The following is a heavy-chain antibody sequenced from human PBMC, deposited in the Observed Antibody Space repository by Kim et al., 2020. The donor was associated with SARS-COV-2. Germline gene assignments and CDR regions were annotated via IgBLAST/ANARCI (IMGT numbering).Heavy chain of an antibody. CDR3: ARAANYDFWSGYYYYFDY. J-gene: IGHJ4*02. D-gene: IGHD3-3*01. CDR2: ISSSSSTI. CDR1: GFTFSSYS. V-gene: IGHV3-48*02. Sequence: GGSLRLSCAASGFTFSSYSMNWVRQAPGKGLEWVSYISSSSSTIYYADSVKGRFTISRDNAKNSLYLQMNSLRDEDTAVYYCARAANYDFWSGYYYYFDYWGQGTLVTVSS.